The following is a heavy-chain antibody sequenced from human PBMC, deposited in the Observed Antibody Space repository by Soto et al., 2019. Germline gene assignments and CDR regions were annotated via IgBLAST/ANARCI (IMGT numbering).Heavy chain of an antibody. CDR2: ISYDGSNK. CDR3: GNEGGYYGAGSYSVGENYYGMDV. D-gene: IGHD3-10*01. CDR1: GFTFSSYG. J-gene: IGHJ6*02. V-gene: IGHV3-30*18. Sequence: QVQLVESGGGVVQPGRSLRLSCAASGFTFSSYGMHWVRQAPGKGLEWVAVISYDGSNKYYADSVKGRFTISRDNSKNTLYLQMNSLRAEDTGVYYCGNEGGYYGAGSYSVGENYYGMDVWGQGTTVTVSS.